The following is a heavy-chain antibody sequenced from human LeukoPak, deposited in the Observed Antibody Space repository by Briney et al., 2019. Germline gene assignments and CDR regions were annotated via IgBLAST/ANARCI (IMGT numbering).Heavy chain of an antibody. CDR1: GFTFSSYG. CDR3: AKWSSTKSFDY. V-gene: IGHV3-30*18. CDR2: ISYDGSNK. D-gene: IGHD2-2*01. Sequence: PGRSLRLSCAASGFTFSSYGMHWVRQAPGKGLEWVADISYDGSNKYYADSVKGRFTISRNNSKNTLYLQMNSLRAEDTAVYYCAKWSSTKSFDYWGQGNLVTVSS. J-gene: IGHJ4*02.